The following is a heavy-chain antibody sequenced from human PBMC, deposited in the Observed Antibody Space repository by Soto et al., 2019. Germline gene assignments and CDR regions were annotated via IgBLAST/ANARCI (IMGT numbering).Heavy chain of an antibody. Sequence: QVQLQQWGAGLLKPSETLSLTCAVYGGSFSGYYWSWIRQPPGKGLEWIGEINHSGSTNYNPSLKSRVTISVDTSKNQFSLKLSSVTAADTAVYYCARGRSTWGSGGDYDRTAGFDYWGQGTLVTVSS. CDR1: GGSFSGYY. V-gene: IGHV4-34*01. CDR3: ARGRSTWGSGGDYDRTAGFDY. J-gene: IGHJ4*02. CDR2: INHSGST. D-gene: IGHD2-21*02.